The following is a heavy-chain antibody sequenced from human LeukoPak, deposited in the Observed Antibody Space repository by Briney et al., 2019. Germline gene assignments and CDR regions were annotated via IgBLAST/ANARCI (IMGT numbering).Heavy chain of an antibody. J-gene: IGHJ4*02. D-gene: IGHD1-26*01. CDR2: FDPEDGET. V-gene: IGHV1-24*01. CDR3: ATDPTWFRYGGSYG. CDR1: GYTLTELS. Sequence: GASVKVSCKASGYTLTELSMHWVRQAPGKGLEWMGGFDPEDGETIYAQKFQGRVTMTEDTSTDTAYMELSSLRSEDTAVYYCATDPTWFRYGGSYGWGQGTLVTVSS.